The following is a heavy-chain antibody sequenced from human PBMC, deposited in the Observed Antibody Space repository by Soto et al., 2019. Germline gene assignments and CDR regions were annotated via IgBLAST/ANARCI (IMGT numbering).Heavy chain of an antibody. CDR1: GYTFTGNY. V-gene: IGHV1-2*04. CDR2: INVNSGGT. J-gene: IGHJ4*02. Sequence: QVQLVQSGAEVKKPGASVKVSCKASGYTFTGNYMHWVRQAPGQGFEWMGWINVNSGGTKYAQKFQGWVTMTRDTTTSTAYMALSTLRSDDTDVYYCAKGAKLSLYPQLDYWGQGTLVIVSS. D-gene: IGHD3-16*02. CDR3: AKGAKLSLYPQLDY.